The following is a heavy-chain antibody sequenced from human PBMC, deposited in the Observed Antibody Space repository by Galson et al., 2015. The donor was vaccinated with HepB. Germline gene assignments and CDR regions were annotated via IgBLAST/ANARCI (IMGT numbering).Heavy chain of an antibody. CDR1: GGSFSGYY. CDR3: ARGLQMGRYYYGSGSYYNAYPLTSFAIRPLYYYGMDV. J-gene: IGHJ6*02. V-gene: IGHV4-34*01. D-gene: IGHD3-10*01. Sequence: SETLSLTCAVYGGSFSGYYWSWIRQPPGKGLEWIGEINHSGSTNYNPSLKSRVTISVDTSKNQFSLKLSSVTAADTAVYYCARGLQMGRYYYGSGSYYNAYPLTSFAIRPLYYYGMDVWGQGTTVTVSS. CDR2: INHSGST.